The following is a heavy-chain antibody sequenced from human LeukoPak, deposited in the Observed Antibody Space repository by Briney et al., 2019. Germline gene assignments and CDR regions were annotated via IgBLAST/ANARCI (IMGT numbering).Heavy chain of an antibody. D-gene: IGHD4-17*01. CDR2: IKQDGSEK. V-gene: IGHV3-7*03. CDR1: GFTFSSYW. CDR3: AKDPNGDYVGGFWFDP. Sequence: GGSLRLSCAASGFTFSSYWMSWVCQAPGKGLEWVANIKQDGSEKYYVDSVKGRFTISRDRSKNTLYLQMNSLRADDTAVYYCAKDPNGDYVGGFWFDPWGQGTLVTVSS. J-gene: IGHJ5*02.